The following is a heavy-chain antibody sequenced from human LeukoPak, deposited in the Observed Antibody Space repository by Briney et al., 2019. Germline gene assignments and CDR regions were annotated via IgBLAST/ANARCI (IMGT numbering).Heavy chain of an antibody. V-gene: IGHV3-30*09. CDR3: AKISSGWYGYFDS. J-gene: IGHJ4*02. CDR1: GFTFSSYA. Sequence: GRSLRLSCAASGFTFSSYAMHWVRQAPGKGLEWVAVISSDGRNKYYADSVKGRFAISRDNAKNMLFLQMNSLRAEDTAVYYCAKISSGWYGYFDSWGQGTLVTVSS. CDR2: ISSDGRNK. D-gene: IGHD6-19*01.